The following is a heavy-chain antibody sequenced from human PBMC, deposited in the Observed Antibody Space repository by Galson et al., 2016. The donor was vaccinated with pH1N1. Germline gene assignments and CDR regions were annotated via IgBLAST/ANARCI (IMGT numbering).Heavy chain of an antibody. CDR2: ISWNRGAI. D-gene: IGHD3-22*01. Sequence: SLRLSCAASGFTFEDFALHWVRQGPGKGLEWVSGISWNRGAIDYAESAKGRFTISSDNAKNSLYLQMDSLRAEDTVLYYCVKGRAFYYDSSGYDYAFDIWGQGTMVTVAS. CDR3: VKGRAFYYDSSGYDYAFDI. V-gene: IGHV3-9*01. J-gene: IGHJ3*02. CDR1: GFTFEDFA.